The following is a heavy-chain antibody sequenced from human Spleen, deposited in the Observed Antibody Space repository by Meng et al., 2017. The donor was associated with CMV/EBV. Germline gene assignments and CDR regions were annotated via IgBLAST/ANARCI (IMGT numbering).Heavy chain of an antibody. J-gene: IGHJ4*02. CDR3: ARILGRDYFDY. Sequence: GSLRLSCTVSGGSISSYYWSWIRQPPGKGLEWIGYIYYSGSTNYNPSLKSRVTISVDTSKNQFSLKLSSVTAADTAVYYCARILGRDYFDYWGQGTLVTVSS. CDR2: IYYSGST. CDR1: GGSISSYY. V-gene: IGHV4-59*01.